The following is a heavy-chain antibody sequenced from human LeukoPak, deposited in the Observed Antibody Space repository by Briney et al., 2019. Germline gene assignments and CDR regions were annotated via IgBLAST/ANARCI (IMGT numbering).Heavy chain of an antibody. CDR2: IRYDGSNK. Sequence: GGSLRLSCTASGFNFSNYGMHWVRQAPGKGLEWVAFIRYDGSNKYYADSVKGRFTISRDNSKNTLYLQMNSLRPEDTAVYYCATSTVTTSYNYYYCYMHVWGKGTTVTVSS. D-gene: IGHD4-11*01. CDR3: ATSTVTTSYNYYYCYMHV. J-gene: IGHJ6*03. V-gene: IGHV3-30*02. CDR1: GFNFSNYG.